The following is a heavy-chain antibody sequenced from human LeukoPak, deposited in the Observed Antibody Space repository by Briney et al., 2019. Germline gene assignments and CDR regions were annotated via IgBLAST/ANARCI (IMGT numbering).Heavy chain of an antibody. Sequence: SEKVDCKACGGTFSRYAIRLVRQAPGEGFEGLGRVMHIFGTASYAQKFQGRVTVTTDESTSTAYMELSSLTSEDTAVYYCARTSNGYSSGWYYYYYMDVWGKGTTVTLSS. CDR3: ARTSNGYSSGWYYYYYMDV. CDR1: GGTFSRYA. D-gene: IGHD6-19*01. CDR2: VMHIFGTA. J-gene: IGHJ6*03. V-gene: IGHV1-69*05.